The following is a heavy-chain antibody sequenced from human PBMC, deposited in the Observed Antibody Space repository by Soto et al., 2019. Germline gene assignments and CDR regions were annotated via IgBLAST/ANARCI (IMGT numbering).Heavy chain of an antibody. D-gene: IGHD2-21*02. Sequence: QVQLVESGGGVVQPGRSLRLSCAASRFTFSGYGMHWVRQAPGKGLEWVAVISYDGSNKFYADSVKGRFTISRDNSKNTXXLQMNRLRAEDTAVYYCAKGGRAYCGGDCRYYFDYWGQGTLVTVSS. CDR1: RFTFSGYG. V-gene: IGHV3-30*18. CDR3: AKGGRAYCGGDCRYYFDY. J-gene: IGHJ4*02. CDR2: ISYDGSNK.